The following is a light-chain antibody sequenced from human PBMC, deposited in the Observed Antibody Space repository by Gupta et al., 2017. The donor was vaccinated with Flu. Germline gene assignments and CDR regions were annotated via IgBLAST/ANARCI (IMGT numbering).Light chain of an antibody. CDR2: AAS. CDR3: QQYGSTRGYS. Sequence: TLSLSPGESATRSCRASQTINLNYLAWFQQKAGQAPRLLVYAASTRATGIPDRFSGSASGTDFTLTISRLEPEDFAAYYCQQYGSTRGYSFGQGTHLEIK. J-gene: IGKJ2*03. CDR1: QTINLNY. V-gene: IGKV3-20*01.